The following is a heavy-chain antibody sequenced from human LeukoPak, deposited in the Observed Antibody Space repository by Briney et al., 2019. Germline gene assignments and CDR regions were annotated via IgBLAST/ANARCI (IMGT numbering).Heavy chain of an antibody. CDR1: GGTFSSYA. CDR2: IIPIFGTA. Sequence: GASVKVSCKASGGTFSSYAISWVRQAPGQGLEWMGRIIPIFGTANYAQKFQGRVTITTDESTSTAYMELNSLRSEDTAVYYCARERYPTYYYDSSGYYGRYFDYWGQGTLVTVSS. D-gene: IGHD3-22*01. V-gene: IGHV1-69*05. CDR3: ARERYPTYYYDSSGYYGRYFDY. J-gene: IGHJ4*02.